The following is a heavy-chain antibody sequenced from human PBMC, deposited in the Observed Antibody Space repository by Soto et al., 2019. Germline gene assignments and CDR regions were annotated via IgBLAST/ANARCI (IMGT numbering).Heavy chain of an antibody. CDR1: GGSFSGYQ. CDR3: ARGLILWFGELSPRGGYYYDMDV. D-gene: IGHD3-10*01. CDR2: INDSGNI. V-gene: IGHV4-34*01. Sequence: QVQLQQWGAGLLKPSETLSLTCAVYGGSFSGYQWSWIRQTPGKGLEWIGEINDSGNINYNPSLKSRVTILLDTPKKQISLKLSSVTAADTAVYFCARGLILWFGELSPRGGYYYDMDVWGKGTTVTVSS. J-gene: IGHJ6*03.